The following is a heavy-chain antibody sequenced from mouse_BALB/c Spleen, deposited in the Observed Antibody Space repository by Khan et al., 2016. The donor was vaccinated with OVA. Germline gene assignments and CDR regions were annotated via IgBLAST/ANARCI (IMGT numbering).Heavy chain of an antibody. Sequence: QVQLQQSGAELVKPGASVKLSCKASGYTFTSYYMYWVKQRPGQGLEWIGEINTSDGDTNFNEKFKSKATLTVDKASRTASMQLSSLASEDSAVYYCTRSGDGSCAYWGQGTLVTVAA. V-gene: IGHV1S81*02. J-gene: IGHJ3*01. D-gene: IGHD2-3*01. CDR3: TRSGDGSCAY. CDR1: GYTFTSYY. CDR2: INTSDGDT.